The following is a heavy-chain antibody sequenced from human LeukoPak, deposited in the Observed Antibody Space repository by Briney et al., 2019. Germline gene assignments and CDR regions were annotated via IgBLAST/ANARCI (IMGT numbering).Heavy chain of an antibody. CDR1: GFTFSSYA. D-gene: IGHD2-15*01. V-gene: IGHV3-23*01. J-gene: IGHJ4*02. CDR3: VGVAATTTYFDY. CDR2: ISGSGGST. Sequence: GGSLRLSCAASGFTFSSYAMSWVRQAPGKGLEWVSAISGSGGSTYYADSVKGRFTISRDNSKNTLYLQMNSLRVEDTAVYYCVGVAATTTYFDYWGQGTLVTVSS.